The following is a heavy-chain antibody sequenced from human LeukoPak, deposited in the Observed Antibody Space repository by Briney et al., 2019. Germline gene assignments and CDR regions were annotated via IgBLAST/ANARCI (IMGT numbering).Heavy chain of an antibody. V-gene: IGHV3-23*01. D-gene: IGHD3-9*01. CDR2: ISGSVGST. J-gene: IGHJ5*02. CDR1: GFTFSMYS. CDR3: AKSPFLTGYYVDP. Sequence: GASLRLFCAASGFTFSMYSMGCVRQAPGKGLEWLSAISGSVGSTYYADSGTDWLTISRDTSKNTLYLQMNSLRAEDTAVYYCAKSPFLTGYYVDPWGQGTLVTVSS.